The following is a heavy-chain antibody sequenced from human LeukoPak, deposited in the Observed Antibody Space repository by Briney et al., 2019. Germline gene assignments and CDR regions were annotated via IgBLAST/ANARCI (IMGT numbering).Heavy chain of an antibody. J-gene: IGHJ4*02. CDR2: INQDGSEK. CDR1: GFTFTTYW. Sequence: GGSLRLSCAASGFTFTTYWMSWVRQAPGKGLEWVADINQDGSEKYYVDSVKGRFTISRDNAKISLYLLTNSLRAEDTAVYYCARNLPHDYWGQGTLVTVSS. V-gene: IGHV3-7*01. CDR3: ARNLPHDY.